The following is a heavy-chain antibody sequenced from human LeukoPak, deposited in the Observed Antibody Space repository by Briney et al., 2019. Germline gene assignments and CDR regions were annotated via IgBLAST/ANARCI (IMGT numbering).Heavy chain of an antibody. D-gene: IGHD3-3*01. Sequence: PGGSLRLSCAASGFTFSIYGMSWVRQAPGRGLEWVSAMSGSGGSTYYADSVKGRFTISRDNSKNTLYLQMNSLRADDTAVYYCARSARLMKGVVEVTALDDWGQGTLVTVSS. V-gene: IGHV3-23*01. CDR3: ARSARLMKGVVEVTALDD. CDR2: MSGSGGST. CDR1: GFTFSIYG. J-gene: IGHJ4*02.